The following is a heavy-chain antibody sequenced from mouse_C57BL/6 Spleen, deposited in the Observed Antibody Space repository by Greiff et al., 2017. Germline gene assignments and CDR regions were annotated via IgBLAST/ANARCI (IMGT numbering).Heavy chain of an antibody. D-gene: IGHD1-1*01. Sequence: EVKLMESGEGLVKPGGSLKLSCAASGFTFSSYAMSWVRQTPEKRLEWVAYISSGGDYIYYADTVKGRFTISRDNARNTLYLQMSSLKSEDTAMYYCTRDDYYGSSSAWFAYWGQGTLVTVS. J-gene: IGHJ3*01. V-gene: IGHV5-9-1*02. CDR3: TRDDYYGSSSAWFAY. CDR1: GFTFSSYA. CDR2: ISSGGDYI.